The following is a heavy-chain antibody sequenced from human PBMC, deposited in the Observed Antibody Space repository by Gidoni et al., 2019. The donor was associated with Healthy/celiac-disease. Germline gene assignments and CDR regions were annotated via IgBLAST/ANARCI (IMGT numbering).Heavy chain of an antibody. Sequence: QVQLVESGGGVVQPGRSLRLYCAASGVTFSSYGMHWVRQAPGKGLEWVAVISYDGSNKYYADSVKGRFTISRDNSKNTLYLQMNSLRAEDTAVYYCAKDLGYCSSTSCYNFDYWGQGTLVTVSS. CDR1: GVTFSSYG. CDR2: ISYDGSNK. V-gene: IGHV3-30*18. CDR3: AKDLGYCSSTSCYNFDY. D-gene: IGHD2-2*02. J-gene: IGHJ4*02.